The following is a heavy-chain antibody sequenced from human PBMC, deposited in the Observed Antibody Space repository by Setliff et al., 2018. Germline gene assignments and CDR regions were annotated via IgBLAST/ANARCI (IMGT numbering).Heavy chain of an antibody. CDR3: ARSRTIAVKGGVFAV. Sequence: SETLSLTCAVYGESFDNHYWTWIRQYPGKGLEWIGYIYYSGSTYYNPSLKSRVTISLDTSENQFSLELTSVTAADTAVYYCARSRTIAVKGGVFAVWG. J-gene: IGHJ2*01. D-gene: IGHD6-19*01. CDR2: IYYSGST. CDR1: GESFDNHY. V-gene: IGHV4-31*11.